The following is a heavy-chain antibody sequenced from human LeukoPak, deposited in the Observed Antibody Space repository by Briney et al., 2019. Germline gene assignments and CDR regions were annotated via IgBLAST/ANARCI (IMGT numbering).Heavy chain of an antibody. CDR3: AKVGLLLWFGESPDY. CDR1: GFTFSSYG. CDR2: ISGSGGST. V-gene: IGHV3-23*01. Sequence: PGGSLRLSCAGSGFTFSSYGMSWVRQAPGKGLEWVSAISGSGGSTYYADSVKGRFTISRDNSKNTLYLQMNSLRAEDTAVYYCAKVGLLLWFGESPDYWGQGTLVTVSS. D-gene: IGHD3-10*01. J-gene: IGHJ4*02.